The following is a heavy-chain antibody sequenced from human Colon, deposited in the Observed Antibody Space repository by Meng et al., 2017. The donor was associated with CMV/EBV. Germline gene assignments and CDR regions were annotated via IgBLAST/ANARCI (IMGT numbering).Heavy chain of an antibody. CDR3: ARVTCGGDCYLDS. V-gene: IGHV1-69*01. Sequence: ALREQAGGEGKLTGSAVKFFCNAFKGTFTSDPNCWGRERPGPGLEWVGGSNTHPGTTDYDKKFQSRVIITADEYTNTDYMILSNLGSEDTAIYYCARVTCGGDCYLDSWGQGTLVTVSS. J-gene: IGHJ5*01. D-gene: IGHD2-21*02. CDR1: KGTFTSDP. CDR2: SNTHPGTT.